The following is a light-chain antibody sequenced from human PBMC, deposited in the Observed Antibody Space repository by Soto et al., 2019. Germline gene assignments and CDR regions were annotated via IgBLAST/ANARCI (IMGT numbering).Light chain of an antibody. CDR3: QQYGSSYT. Sequence: EIVLTQSPGTLSLSPGERATLSCRASQSLSSNNLAWYQQKPGQAPRLLISGASSRATGIPDRFSGSGSGRDFTLTISRLEPEDFLVYYCQQYGSSYTFGQGTKLEIK. V-gene: IGKV3-20*01. CDR2: GAS. J-gene: IGKJ2*01. CDR1: QSLSSNN.